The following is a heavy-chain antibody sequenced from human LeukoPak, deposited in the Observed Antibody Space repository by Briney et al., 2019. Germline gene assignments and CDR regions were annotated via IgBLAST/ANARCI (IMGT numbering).Heavy chain of an antibody. J-gene: IGHJ3*02. V-gene: IGHV1-69*13. Sequence: ASVKVSCKASGGTFSSYAISWVRQAPGQGLEWMGGIIPIFGTANYAQKFQGRVTITADESTSTAYMELSSLRSEDTAVYYCARDQGTTVVTNDAFDIWGQGTMVTVSS. CDR1: GGTFSSYA. D-gene: IGHD4-23*01. CDR2: IIPIFGTA. CDR3: ARDQGTTVVTNDAFDI.